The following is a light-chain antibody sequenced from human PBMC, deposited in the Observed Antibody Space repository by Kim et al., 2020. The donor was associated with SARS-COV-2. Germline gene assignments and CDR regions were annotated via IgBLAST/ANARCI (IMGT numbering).Light chain of an antibody. CDR1: SSDVGGYNY. Sequence: QSALTQPASVSGSPGQSITISCTGTSSDVGGYNYVSWYQQYPGKAPKLMIYDVFKRPSGVSNRFSGSKSGNTASLTISGLQDKDEADYYCTSYRSSGYVFGTGTKVTVL. CDR3: TSYRSSGYV. CDR2: DVF. V-gene: IGLV2-14*03. J-gene: IGLJ1*01.